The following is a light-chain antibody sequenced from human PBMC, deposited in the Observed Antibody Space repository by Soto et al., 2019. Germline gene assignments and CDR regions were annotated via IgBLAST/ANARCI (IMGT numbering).Light chain of an antibody. CDR1: SSDVGGHNF. Sequence: QSALTQPASVSGSPGQSITISCTGTSSDVGGHNFVSWYQQHPGKAPQLMIFGVNNRPSGVSNRFSGSKSGNTASLTISGLQAEDEADYYCSSYTRSSIPYVFGTGTKVTVL. J-gene: IGLJ1*01. V-gene: IGLV2-14*01. CDR2: GVN. CDR3: SSYTRSSIPYV.